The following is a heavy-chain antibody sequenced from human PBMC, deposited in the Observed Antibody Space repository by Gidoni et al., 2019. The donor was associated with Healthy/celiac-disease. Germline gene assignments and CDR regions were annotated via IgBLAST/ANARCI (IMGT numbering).Heavy chain of an antibody. J-gene: IGHJ6*02. CDR1: GFTFISTG. CDR2: IWYDGSNK. Sequence: QVQLVESGGGVVQPGRSLRLPCAASGFTFISTGMHWVRQAPGKGLAWVAVIWYDGSNKYYADSVKGRFTISRDNSKNTLYLQMNSLRAEDTAVYYCARGGIAARPGYYYYYYGMDVWGQGTTVTVSS. V-gene: IGHV3-33*01. D-gene: IGHD6-6*01. CDR3: ARGGIAARPGYYYYYYGMDV.